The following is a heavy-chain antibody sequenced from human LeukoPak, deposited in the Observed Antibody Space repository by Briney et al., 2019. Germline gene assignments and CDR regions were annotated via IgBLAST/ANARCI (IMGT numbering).Heavy chain of an antibody. CDR3: ARGGGYDYSHFDY. J-gene: IGHJ4*02. D-gene: IGHD5-12*01. CDR1: EYTFSSYY. CDR2: ISPSGGST. Sequence: ASVKVSFKASEYTFSSYYMHWVRQAPGQGLEWMGIISPSGGSTSYAQKFQGRVTMTRDTSTSTVYMELSSLRSEDTAVYYCARGGGYDYSHFDYWGQGTLLTVSS. V-gene: IGHV1-46*01.